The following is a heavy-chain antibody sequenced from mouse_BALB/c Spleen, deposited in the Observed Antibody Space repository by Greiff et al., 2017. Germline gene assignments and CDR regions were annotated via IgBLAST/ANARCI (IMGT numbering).Heavy chain of an antibody. CDR3: ARRLGFYYYAMDD. V-gene: IGHV1S81*02. CDR2: INPSNGRT. J-gene: IGHJ4*01. CDR1: GYTFTSYW. Sequence: QVQLQQPGAELVKPGASVKLSCKASGYTFTSYWMHWVKQRPGQGLEWIGEINPSNGRTNYNEKFKSKATLTVDKSSSTAYMQLSSLTSEDSAVYYCARRLGFYYYAMDDWGQGTSVTVSS.